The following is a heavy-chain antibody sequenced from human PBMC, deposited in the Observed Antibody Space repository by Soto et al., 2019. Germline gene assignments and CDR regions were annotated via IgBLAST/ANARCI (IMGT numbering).Heavy chain of an antibody. CDR1: GGSISSSNW. CDR2: IYHSGST. D-gene: IGHD3-10*01. Sequence: SETLSLTCAVSGGSISSSNWWSWVRQPPGKGLEWIGEIYHSGSTNYNPSLKSRVTISVDKSKNQFSLKLSSVTAADTAVYYCARWRMVRGVIIKGDYGMDVWGQGTTVTVSS. J-gene: IGHJ6*02. CDR3: ARWRMVRGVIIKGDYGMDV. V-gene: IGHV4-4*02.